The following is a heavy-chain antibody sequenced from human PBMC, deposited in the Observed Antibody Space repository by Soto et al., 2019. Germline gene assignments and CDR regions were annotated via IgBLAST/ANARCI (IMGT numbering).Heavy chain of an antibody. Sequence: PSETLCLTKTVACGTIGGVGCCWSWIQKPPGKGLEWIGYIHYSGSTYHNPSLKSRLTISVDTSKNQFSLKLSSVTAADTSLYYGDRDFPSSFSVPAVWGQGTTVTVSS. V-gene: IGHV4-30-4*08. CDR1: CGTIGGVGCC. CDR2: IHYSGST. J-gene: IGHJ6*02. D-gene: IGHD3-10*01. CDR3: DRDFPSSFSVPAV.